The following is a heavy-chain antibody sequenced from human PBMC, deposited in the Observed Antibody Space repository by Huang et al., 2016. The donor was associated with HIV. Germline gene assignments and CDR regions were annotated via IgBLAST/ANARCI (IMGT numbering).Heavy chain of an antibody. CDR2: ISVYNGNT. CDR1: GYTFSSFG. CDR3: ARGGGIQLWLLGYYYMDV. J-gene: IGHJ6*03. V-gene: IGHV1-18*01. Sequence: QVQLVQSGAEVKKPGASVKVSCKASGYTFSSFGISWVRQAPGQGLEWGGWISVYNGNTKFAQKVKGRLTMTTDTSTSTAYMELRSLRSDDTAVYYCARGGGIQLWLLGYYYMDVWGNGTTVTVSS. D-gene: IGHD5-18*01.